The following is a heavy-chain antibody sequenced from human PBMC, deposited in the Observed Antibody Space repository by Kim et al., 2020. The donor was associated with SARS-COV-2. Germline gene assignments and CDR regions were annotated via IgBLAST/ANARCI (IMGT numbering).Heavy chain of an antibody. V-gene: IGHV3-30*18. Sequence: GGSLRLSCAASGFTFSSYGMHWVRQAPGKGLEWVAVISYDGSNKYYADSVKGRFTISRDNSKNTLYLQMNSLRAEDTAVYYCAKDSRYCSGGSCSRFFD. D-gene: IGHD2-15*01. CDR3: AKDSRYCSGGSCSRFFD. CDR1: GFTFSSYG. CDR2: ISYDGSNK. J-gene: IGHJ4*01.